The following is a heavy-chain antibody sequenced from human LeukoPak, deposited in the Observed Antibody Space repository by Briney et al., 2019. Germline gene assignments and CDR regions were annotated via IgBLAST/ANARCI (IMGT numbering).Heavy chain of an antibody. CDR2: INPSGGST. J-gene: IGHJ4*02. V-gene: IGHV1-46*01. CDR3: ASSYCSSTSCYPSGYFDY. Sequence: ASVKVSCKASGYTFTSYYMHWVRQAPGQGLEWMGIINPSGGSTSYAQKFQGRVTMTRDTSTSTVYMELSSLRSEDTAVYYCASSYCSSTSCYPSGYFDYCGQGTLVTVSS. CDR1: GYTFTSYY. D-gene: IGHD2-2*01.